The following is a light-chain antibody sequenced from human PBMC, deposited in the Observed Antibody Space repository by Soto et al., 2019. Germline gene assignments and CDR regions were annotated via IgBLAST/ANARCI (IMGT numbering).Light chain of an antibody. CDR2: GAS. CDR1: QSVSSY. J-gene: IGKJ4*02. CDR3: QQRSSWPLT. Sequence: EIVMTPSPATLSVSPVERATLSCRASQSVSSYLAWYQQKPGQAPRLLIDGASNRATGIPARFSGSWSGTDFTLTISSLEPEEFAVYVGQQRSSWPLTGGGGTKVDIK. V-gene: IGKV3-11*01.